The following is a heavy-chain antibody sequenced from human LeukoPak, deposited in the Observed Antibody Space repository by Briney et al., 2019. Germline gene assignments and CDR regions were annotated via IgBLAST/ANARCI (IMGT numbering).Heavy chain of an antibody. Sequence: ASVKVSCKASGYTFTSYGISWVRQAPGQGLEWMGWISAYNGNTNYAQKLQGRVTMTRDTSTSTAYMELRSLRSDDTAVYYCARDRDIVVVPAARYYYCGMDVWGKGTTVTVSS. CDR3: ARDRDIVVVPAARYYYCGMDV. D-gene: IGHD2-2*01. J-gene: IGHJ6*04. CDR2: ISAYNGNT. CDR1: GYTFTSYG. V-gene: IGHV1-18*04.